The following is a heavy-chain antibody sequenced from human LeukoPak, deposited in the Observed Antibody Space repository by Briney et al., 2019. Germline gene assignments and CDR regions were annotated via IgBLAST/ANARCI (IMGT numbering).Heavy chain of an antibody. CDR1: GFTVSSNY. D-gene: IGHD6-19*01. J-gene: IGHJ4*02. Sequence: GFLRLSCAASGFTVSSNYMSWVRQAPGKGLEWVSVIYSGGSTYYADSVKGRFTISRDNSKNTLYLQMNSLRAEDTAVYYCASLSIAVAGLDYWGQGTLVTVSS. V-gene: IGHV3-53*01. CDR3: ASLSIAVAGLDY. CDR2: IYSGGST.